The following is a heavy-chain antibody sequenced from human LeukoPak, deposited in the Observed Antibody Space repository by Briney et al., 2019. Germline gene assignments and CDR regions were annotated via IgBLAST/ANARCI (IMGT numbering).Heavy chain of an antibody. CDR3: ARGLVATLGVDY. V-gene: IGHV1-69*04. CDR1: GGTFSSYA. D-gene: IGHD5-12*01. J-gene: IGHJ4*02. CDR2: IIPILGIA. Sequence: GASVKVSCKASGGTFSSYAISWVRQAPGQGLEWMGRIIPILGIANYAQKFQGRVTISADKSTSTAYMELSSLRSEDTAVYYCARGLVATLGVDYWGQGALVTVSS.